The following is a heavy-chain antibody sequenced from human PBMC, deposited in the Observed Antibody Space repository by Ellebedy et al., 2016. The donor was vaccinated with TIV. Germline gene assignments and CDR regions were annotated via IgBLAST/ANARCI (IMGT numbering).Heavy chain of an antibody. Sequence: AASVKVSCKASGGTFTNYAITWVRQAPGQGLELMGGIIPFLGTANYAQKFPGRVTITADESTNTAYMELSSLRSEDTAVYYCAREFGWELRLPSWYNLDVWGQGTTVTVSS. CDR1: GGTFTNYA. CDR3: AREFGWELRLPSWYNLDV. V-gene: IGHV1-69*13. CDR2: IIPFLGTA. D-gene: IGHD1-26*01. J-gene: IGHJ6*02.